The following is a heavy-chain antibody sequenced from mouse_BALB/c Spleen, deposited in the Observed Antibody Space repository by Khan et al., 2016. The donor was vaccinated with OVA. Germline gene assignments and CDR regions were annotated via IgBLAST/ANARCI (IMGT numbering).Heavy chain of an antibody. Sequence: QVQLKQSGAEQAKPGASVKMSCKTSGYTFSSYWMHWVKQRPGQGLGWIGYINPTSGYTEYNEKFKDKATLSADKSSSTAYMQLTSLTSEDSAVYYCARDRIDYWGQGTTLTVSS. V-gene: IGHV1-7*01. CDR1: GYTFSSYW. CDR3: ARDRIDY. J-gene: IGHJ2*01. CDR2: INPTSGYT.